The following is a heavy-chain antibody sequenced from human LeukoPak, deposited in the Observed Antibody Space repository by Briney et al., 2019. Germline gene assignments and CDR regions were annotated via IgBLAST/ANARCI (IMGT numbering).Heavy chain of an antibody. Sequence: SETLSLTCTVSGGSLTNYYWSWIRQHPGKGLEWIGYIYYSGSTYYNPSLKSRVTISVDTSKNQFSLKLSSVTAADTAVYYCARAHYGDYADYWGQGTLVTVSS. CDR2: IYYSGST. CDR1: GGSLTNYY. J-gene: IGHJ4*02. V-gene: IGHV4-59*06. D-gene: IGHD4-17*01. CDR3: ARAHYGDYADY.